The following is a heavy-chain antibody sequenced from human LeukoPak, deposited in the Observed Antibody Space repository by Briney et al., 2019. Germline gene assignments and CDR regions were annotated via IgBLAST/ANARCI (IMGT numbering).Heavy chain of an antibody. D-gene: IGHD2-15*01. Sequence: PGGSLRLSCAASGFTFSNYNMCWVRQAPGKGLEWISYISSGSSTIYYADSVKGRFTISRDNAKNSLYLQMNSLRAEDTAVYYCASGGIFQEFDYWGQGTLVTVSS. V-gene: IGHV3-48*01. CDR1: GFTFSNYN. CDR2: ISSGSSTI. CDR3: ASGGIFQEFDY. J-gene: IGHJ4*02.